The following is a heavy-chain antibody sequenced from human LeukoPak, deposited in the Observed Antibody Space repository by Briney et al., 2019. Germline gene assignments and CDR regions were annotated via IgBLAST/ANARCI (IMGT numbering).Heavy chain of an antibody. CDR1: GFTFSSYG. CDR2: IRYDGSNK. CDR3: AREEQQLTDWFDP. D-gene: IGHD6-13*01. V-gene: IGHV3-30*02. J-gene: IGHJ5*02. Sequence: PGGSLRLSCAASGFTFSSYGMHWVRQAPGKGLEWVAFIRYDGSNKYYADSVKGRFTISRDNSKNTLYLQMNSLRAEDTAVYYCAREEQQLTDWFDPWGQGTLVTVSS.